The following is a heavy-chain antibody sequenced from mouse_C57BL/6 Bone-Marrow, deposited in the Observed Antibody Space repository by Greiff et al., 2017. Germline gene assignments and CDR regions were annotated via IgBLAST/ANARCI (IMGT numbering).Heavy chain of an antibody. CDR2: ISSGGSYT. Sequence: EVKLVESGGDLVKPGGSLKLSCAASGFTFSSYGMSWVRQTPDKRLEWVATISSGGSYTYYPDSVKGRFTISRDNAKNTLYLQMSSLKSEDTAMYYCARQSMVTSYYFDYWGQGTTLTVSS. J-gene: IGHJ2*01. D-gene: IGHD2-1*01. V-gene: IGHV5-6*01. CDR3: ARQSMVTSYYFDY. CDR1: GFTFSSYG.